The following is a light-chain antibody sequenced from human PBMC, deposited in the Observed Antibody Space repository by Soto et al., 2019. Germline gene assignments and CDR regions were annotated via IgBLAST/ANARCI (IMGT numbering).Light chain of an antibody. J-gene: IGLJ2*01. CDR1: SSNIGANYD. CDR3: QSYDSSLRNVI. V-gene: IGLV1-40*01. Sequence: QSVLTQPPSVSGAPGQGVTISCTGGSSNIGANYDVRWYQQLPGTAPKVLIYGNSNRPSGVPDRFSGSKSGTSASLAITGLQVEDEADYYCQSYDSSLRNVIFGGGTKLTVL. CDR2: GNS.